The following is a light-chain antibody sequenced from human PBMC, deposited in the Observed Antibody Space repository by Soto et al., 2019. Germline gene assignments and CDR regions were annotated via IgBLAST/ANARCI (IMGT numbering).Light chain of an antibody. CDR1: SIDVGGYNY. V-gene: IGLV2-11*01. J-gene: IGLJ3*02. CDR2: DVT. Sequence: QSVLTQPRSVSGSPGQSVTISCTGTSIDVGGYNYVSWYQQHPGKAPQLIIYDVTKRPSGVPDRFSGSKSGNTASMTISGLQAEDEADYYCCSYAATYTVLFGGGTKVTVL. CDR3: CSYAATYTVL.